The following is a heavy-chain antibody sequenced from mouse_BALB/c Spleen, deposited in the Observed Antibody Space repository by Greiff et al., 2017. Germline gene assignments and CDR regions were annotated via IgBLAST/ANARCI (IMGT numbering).Heavy chain of an antibody. CDR1: GYSITSDYA. CDR2: ISYSGST. J-gene: IGHJ2*01. V-gene: IGHV3-2*02. D-gene: IGHD4-1*01. CDR3: ARSNWDSNYFDY. Sequence: EVQLQQSGPGLVKPSQSLSLTCTVTGYSITSDYAWNWIRQFPGNKLEWMGYISYSGSTSYNPSLKSRISITRDTSKNQFFLQLNSVTTEDTATYYCARSNWDSNYFDYWGQGTTLTVSS.